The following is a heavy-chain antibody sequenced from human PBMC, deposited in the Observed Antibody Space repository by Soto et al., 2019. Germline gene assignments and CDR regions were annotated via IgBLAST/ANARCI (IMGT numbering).Heavy chain of an antibody. CDR3: ARRGQYYDILPAFNWFYP. V-gene: IGHV4-59*08. CDR1: GGSISSYY. D-gene: IGHD3-9*01. CDR2: IYYSGST. Sequence: SETLSLTCTVSGGSISSYYWSWIRQPPGKGLEWIGYIYYSGSTNYNPSLKSRVTISVDTSKNQFSLKLSSVTAADTAVYYCARRGQYYDILPAFNWFYPWGQVTLVTFSS. J-gene: IGHJ5*02.